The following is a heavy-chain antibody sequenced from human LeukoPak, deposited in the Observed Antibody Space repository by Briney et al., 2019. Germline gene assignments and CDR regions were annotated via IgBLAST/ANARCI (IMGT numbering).Heavy chain of an antibody. J-gene: IGHJ4*02. Sequence: PGGSLRLSCAASGFTFNDYAMHWVRQAPGKGLEWVSAVSWNGYSIGYAGSVKGQFTISRDNAKKSLYLQMNSLRAEDTALYYCAKDIAVAGIYYFDYWGQGTLVTVSS. CDR3: AKDIAVAGIYYFDY. D-gene: IGHD6-19*01. V-gene: IGHV3-9*01. CDR1: GFTFNDYA. CDR2: VSWNGYSI.